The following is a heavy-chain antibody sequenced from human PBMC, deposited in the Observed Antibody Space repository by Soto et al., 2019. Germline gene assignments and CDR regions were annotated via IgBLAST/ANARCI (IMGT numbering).Heavy chain of an antibody. CDR1: GGSISSGDYY. CDR2: IYYSGST. CDR3: ARVQGQQLVDYYGMDV. D-gene: IGHD6-13*01. J-gene: IGHJ6*02. V-gene: IGHV4-30-4*01. Sequence: SETLSLSCTVSGGSISSGDYYWSWIRQPPGKDLEWIGYIYYSGSTYYNPSLKSRVTISVDTSKNQFSLKLSSVTAADTAVYYCARVQGQQLVDYYGMDVWGQAPTVTVSS.